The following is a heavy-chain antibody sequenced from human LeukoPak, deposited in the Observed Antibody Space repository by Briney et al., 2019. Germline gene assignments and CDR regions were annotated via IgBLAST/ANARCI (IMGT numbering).Heavy chain of an antibody. CDR3: VRASTTVPNLLDY. CDR1: GFTFSSYW. CDR2: IKGDGSDT. V-gene: IGHV3-74*01. J-gene: IGHJ4*02. Sequence: GGSLRLSCAASGFTFSSYWMHWVRQTPGKGLVWVSRIKGDGSDTHYADSVKGRFTISRDNSKNTLYLQTSSLGADDTAVYYCVRASTTVPNLLDYWGQGALVSVSS. D-gene: IGHD4-17*01.